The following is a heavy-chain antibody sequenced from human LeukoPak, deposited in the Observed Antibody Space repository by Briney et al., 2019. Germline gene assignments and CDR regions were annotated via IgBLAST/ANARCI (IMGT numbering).Heavy chain of an antibody. J-gene: IGHJ4*02. D-gene: IGHD6-6*01. Sequence: SETLSLTCMVSGDPISGYSNYKWTWIRQPPGKGLEWIGYIYYHGSTNYNPSLKSRVTFSVDTSKNQFSLNLTSVAAADTAVYYCEGKYSGFDNWGRGTLVPVSS. CDR3: EGKYSGFDN. CDR1: GDPISGYSNYK. V-gene: IGHV4-61*01. CDR2: IYYHGST.